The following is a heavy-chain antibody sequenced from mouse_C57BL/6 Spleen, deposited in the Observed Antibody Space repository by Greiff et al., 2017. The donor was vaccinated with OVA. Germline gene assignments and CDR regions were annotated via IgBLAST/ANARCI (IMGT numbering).Heavy chain of an antibody. CDR3: AKGEEDWFAY. V-gene: IGHV3-6*01. Sequence: VQLQQSGPGLVKPSQSLSLTCSVTGYSITSGYYWNWIRQFPGNKLEWMGYISYDGSNNYNPSLKNRISITRDTSKNQFFLKLNSVTTEDTATYYCAKGEEDWFAYWGQGTLVTVSA. CDR1: GYSITSGYY. CDR2: ISYDGSN. J-gene: IGHJ3*01.